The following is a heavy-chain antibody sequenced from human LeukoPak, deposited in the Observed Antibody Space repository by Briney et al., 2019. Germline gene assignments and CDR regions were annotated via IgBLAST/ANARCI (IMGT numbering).Heavy chain of an antibody. CDR2: INVGNGNT. CDR1: RYSFSTSA. J-gene: IGHJ5*02. V-gene: IGHV1-3*01. D-gene: IGHD3-10*01. CDR3: ARAGITMLRGVPRNWFDP. Sequence: GASAKVSCKASRYSFSTSAMHWVRPAPGQRLERMGWINVGNGNTKYSQKCQGRVTFTRDTTATTTYMDLSSLRSEDTAVYYCARAGITMLRGVPRNWFDPWGQGTLVTVSS.